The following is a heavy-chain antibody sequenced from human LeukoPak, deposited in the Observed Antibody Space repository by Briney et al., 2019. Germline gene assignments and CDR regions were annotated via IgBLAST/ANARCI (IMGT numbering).Heavy chain of an antibody. CDR3: ARHEYSGSYYGLSWFDP. V-gene: IGHV4-39*01. CDR1: GGSISSSGYY. J-gene: IGHJ5*02. D-gene: IGHD1-26*01. CDR2: IYYSGST. Sequence: SETLSLTCTVSGGSISSSGYYWGWIRQPPGKGLEWIASIYYSGSTYYNPSLKSRVTISVGTSKNQLSLKLSSLTAADTAVYYCARHEYSGSYYGLSWFDPWGQGTLVTVSS.